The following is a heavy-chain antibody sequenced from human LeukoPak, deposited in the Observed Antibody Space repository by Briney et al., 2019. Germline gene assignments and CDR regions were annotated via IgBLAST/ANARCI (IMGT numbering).Heavy chain of an antibody. D-gene: IGHD2/OR15-2a*01. V-gene: IGHV3-23*01. J-gene: IGHJ4*02. Sequence: GGSLRLSCAASGFTFSNYAISWVRQAPGKGLGWVSGISGSGGSTNYADSVKGRFTISRDNSKNTLYLQMNSLRAEDTAVYYCAKDFNAGAWGQGILVTVSS. CDR1: GFTFSNYA. CDR3: AKDFNAGA. CDR2: ISGSGGST.